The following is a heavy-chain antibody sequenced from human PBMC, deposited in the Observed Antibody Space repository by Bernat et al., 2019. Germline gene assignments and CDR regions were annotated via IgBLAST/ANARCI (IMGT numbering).Heavy chain of an antibody. Sequence: EVQLVGSGGGLVQPGGSLRLSCAASGFPFSSYEMNWVRQAPGKGLEWVSYISSSGSTIYIADFVKGRFTISRDNAKNSLYLQMNSLRAEDTAVYYCARVVNSGYDRPIDSWGQGTLVTVSS. D-gene: IGHD5-12*01. J-gene: IGHJ4*02. CDR3: ARVVNSGYDRPIDS. CDR1: GFPFSSYE. CDR2: ISSSGSTI. V-gene: IGHV3-48*03.